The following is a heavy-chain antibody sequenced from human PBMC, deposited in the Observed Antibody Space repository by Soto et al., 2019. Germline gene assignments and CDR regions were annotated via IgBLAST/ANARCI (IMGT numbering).Heavy chain of an antibody. CDR2: VYGTGST. J-gene: IGHJ4*02. CDR3: ARLYISTLHY. D-gene: IGHD6-13*01. V-gene: IGHV4-30-4*01. CDR1: GGSISSGDYY. Sequence: SETLSLTCTVSGGSISSGDYYWSWIRQPPGKGLEWIGYVYGTGSTYYNPSLKSRLTISVDASKNQFSLKLTSVTAADTAVYYCARLYISTLHYWGQGALVTVSS.